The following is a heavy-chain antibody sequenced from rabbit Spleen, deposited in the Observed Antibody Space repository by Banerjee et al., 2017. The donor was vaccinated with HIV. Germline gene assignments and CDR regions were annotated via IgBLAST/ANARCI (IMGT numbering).Heavy chain of an antibody. V-gene: IGHV1S45*01. CDR1: GFTFSSYW. D-gene: IGHD8-1*01. J-gene: IGHJ6*01. CDR2: IDTSDGDT. Sequence: QEQLEESGGDLVKPEGSLTLTCTASGFTFSSYWMSWVRQAPGKGLEWIACIDTSDGDTDYANWPKGRFTISKTSSTTVTLQMTSLTAADTATYFCARDSGSSFSSYGMDLWGPGTLVTVS. CDR3: ARDSGSSFSSYGMDL.